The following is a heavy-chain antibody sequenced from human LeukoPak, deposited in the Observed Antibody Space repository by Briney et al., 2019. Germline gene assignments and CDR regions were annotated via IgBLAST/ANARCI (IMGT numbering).Heavy chain of an antibody. CDR1: GGSISSGGYY. CDR3: ARDPSSAAEDYYYGMDV. Sequence: SETLSLTCTVSGGSISSGGYYWSWIRQPPGKGLEWIGYIYHSGSTYYSPSLKSRVTISVDRSKNQFSLKLSSVTAADTAVYYCARDPSSAAEDYYYGMDVWGQGTTVTVSS. D-gene: IGHD6-13*01. CDR2: IYHSGST. V-gene: IGHV4-30-2*01. J-gene: IGHJ6*02.